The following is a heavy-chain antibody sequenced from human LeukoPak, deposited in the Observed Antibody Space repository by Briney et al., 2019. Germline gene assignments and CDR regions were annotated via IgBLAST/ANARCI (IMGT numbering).Heavy chain of an antibody. D-gene: IGHD3-3*01. J-gene: IGHJ4*02. CDR1: GGSISSSSYY. CDR3: ASSSYDFWSGYSTQPFDY. V-gene: IGHV4-39*01. Sequence: SETLSLTCTVSGGSISSSSYYWGWIRQPPGKGLEWIGSIYYSGSTYSNPSLKSRVTISVDTSKNQFSLKLSSVTAADTAVYYCASSSYDFWSGYSTQPFDYWGQGTLVTVSS. CDR2: IYYSGST.